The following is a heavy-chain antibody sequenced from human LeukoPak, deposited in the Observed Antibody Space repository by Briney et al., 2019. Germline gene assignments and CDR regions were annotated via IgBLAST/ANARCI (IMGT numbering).Heavy chain of an antibody. D-gene: IGHD2-2*02. CDR3: ARGSGIPFDY. Sequence: GGSLRLSCAASTFAFSSYWMSWVRQAPGKGLEWVANIKQDGTEKYYVDSVKGRFTISRDNAKNSLYLQMNSLRAEDTAVYYCARGSGIPFDYWGQGTLVTVSS. V-gene: IGHV3-7*01. CDR1: TFAFSSYW. CDR2: IKQDGTEK. J-gene: IGHJ4*02.